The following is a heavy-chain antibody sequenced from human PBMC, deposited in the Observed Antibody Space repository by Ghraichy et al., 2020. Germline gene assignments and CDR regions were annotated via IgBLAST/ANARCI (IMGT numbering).Heavy chain of an antibody. CDR3: AREGRLNDYGDAHRPYGMDV. CDR1: GYTFSSYA. V-gene: IGHV1-18*01. CDR2: ISPYTAKR. J-gene: IGHJ6*02. D-gene: IGHD4-17*01. Sequence: ASVKVSCKASGYTFSSYAFSWVRQAPGQGLEWMGWISPYTAKRNYAQDFQDRVTLTTDTSTRTAYMELTSLRSDDTAVYYCAREGRLNDYGDAHRPYGMDVWGQGTTVTVAS.